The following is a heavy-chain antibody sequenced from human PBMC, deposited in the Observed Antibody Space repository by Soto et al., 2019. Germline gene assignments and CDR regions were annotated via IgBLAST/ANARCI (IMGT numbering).Heavy chain of an antibody. CDR1: GFTLSSYG. Sequence: VGSLSLSCAASGFTLSSYGMHWVRQAPGKGLEGVAVIWYDGSNKYYADSVKGRFTISRDNSKNTLYLQMNSLRAEDTAVYYCASNGQYDFRSGYYTHYYGMDAWGQGPTVIVSS. J-gene: IGHJ6*02. V-gene: IGHV3-33*01. CDR3: ASNGQYDFRSGYYTHYYGMDA. CDR2: IWYDGSNK. D-gene: IGHD3-3*01.